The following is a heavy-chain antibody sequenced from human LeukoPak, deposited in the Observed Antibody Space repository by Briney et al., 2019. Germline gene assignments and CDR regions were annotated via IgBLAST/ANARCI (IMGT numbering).Heavy chain of an antibody. CDR3: ARDRAGGAYYYDSSGYYY. CDR1: GFTFSSYI. CDR2: ISSSGNTI. J-gene: IGHJ4*02. D-gene: IGHD3-22*01. Sequence: PGGSLRLSCAASGFTFSSYIMNWVRQAPGKGLEWVSYISSSGNTIYYADSVKGRFTISRDNAKDSLYLQMNSLRAEDTAVYYCARDRAGGAYYYDSSGYYYWGQGTLVTVSS. V-gene: IGHV3-48*01.